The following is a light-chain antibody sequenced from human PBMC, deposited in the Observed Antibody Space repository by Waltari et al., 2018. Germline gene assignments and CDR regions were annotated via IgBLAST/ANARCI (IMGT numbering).Light chain of an antibody. J-gene: IGLJ2*01. Sequence: QSVLTQPPSVSGAPGQRVTISCTGRSSNIGQGYDVHLYQHLPGTAPKLLIYGNSNRPSGVPDRFSGSKSGTSASLAITGLQAEDEADYYCQSYDSSLSGSVFGGGTKLTVL. CDR2: GNS. V-gene: IGLV1-40*01. CDR1: SSNIGQGYD. CDR3: QSYDSSLSGSV.